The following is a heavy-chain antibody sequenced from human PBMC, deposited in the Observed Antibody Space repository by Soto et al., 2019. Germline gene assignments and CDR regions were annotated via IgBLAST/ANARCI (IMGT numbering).Heavy chain of an antibody. Sequence: ASVKVSCKASGGTFSSYTISWVRQAPGQGLEWMGRIIPILGIANYAQKFQGRVTITADKSTSTAYMELSSLRSEDTAVYYCARAPRSGSYREEAFDIWGQGTMVTVSS. CDR2: IIPILGIA. D-gene: IGHD3-10*01. J-gene: IGHJ3*02. CDR1: GGTFSSYT. CDR3: ARAPRSGSYREEAFDI. V-gene: IGHV1-69*02.